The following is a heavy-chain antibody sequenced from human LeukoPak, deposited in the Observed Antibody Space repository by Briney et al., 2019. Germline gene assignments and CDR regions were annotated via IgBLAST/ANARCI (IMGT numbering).Heavy chain of an antibody. CDR3: ARLRRYFDWLHQYPMYYFDY. V-gene: IGHV5-51*01. CDR1: GYSFTSYW. CDR2: IYPGDSDT. Sequence: GESLKISCKGSGYSFTSYWIGWVRQMPGKGLEWMGIIYPGDSDTRYSPSFQGQVTISADKSISTAYLQWSSLKASDTAMYYCARLRRYFDWLHQYPMYYFDYWGQGTLVTVSS. D-gene: IGHD3-9*01. J-gene: IGHJ4*02.